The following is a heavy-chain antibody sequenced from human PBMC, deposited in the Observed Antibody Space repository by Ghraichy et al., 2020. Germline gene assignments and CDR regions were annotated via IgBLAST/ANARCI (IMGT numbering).Heavy chain of an antibody. CDR3: ARDGLGYYDSSGYYWYFDL. D-gene: IGHD3-22*01. Sequence: GGSLRLSCAASGFTVSSNYMSWVRQAPGKGLEWVSVIYSGGSTYYADSMKGRFTISRHNSKNTLYLQMNSLRAEDTAVYYCARDGLGYYDSSGYYWYFDLWGRGTLVTVSS. J-gene: IGHJ2*01. CDR2: IYSGGST. V-gene: IGHV3-53*04. CDR1: GFTVSSNY.